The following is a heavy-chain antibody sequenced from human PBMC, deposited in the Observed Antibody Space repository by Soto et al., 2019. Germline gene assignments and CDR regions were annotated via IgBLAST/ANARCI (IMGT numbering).Heavy chain of an antibody. V-gene: IGHV3-33*01. D-gene: IGHD2-2*01. Sequence: QVQLVESGGGVVKPGRSLRLSCAASGFTFSSYGMHWVRQAPGKGLEWVAVIWYDGSNKYYADSVKGRFTISRDNSKNTLYMQMNSLRAEDTALDYCAREAPMVGYCSSTSCPLSYYYYGMDVWGQGTTVTVSS. CDR2: IWYDGSNK. CDR3: AREAPMVGYCSSTSCPLSYYYYGMDV. J-gene: IGHJ6*02. CDR1: GFTFSSYG.